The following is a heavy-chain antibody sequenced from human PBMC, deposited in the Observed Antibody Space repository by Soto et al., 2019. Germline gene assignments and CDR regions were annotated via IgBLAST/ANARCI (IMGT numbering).Heavy chain of an antibody. D-gene: IGHD3-9*01. CDR1: AEYFITYS. CDR3: ARGGSNDWQVAFDS. CDR2: INHTERN. Sequence: SETLTNTCAVSAEYFITYSCKWFRPSPGKGLELIGEINHTERNNYNASLESRVIMAIDMSKSQVSLRLSCVTAADTGVYYCARGGSNDWQVAFDSWGQGTMVT. J-gene: IGHJ3*02. V-gene: IGHV4-34*01.